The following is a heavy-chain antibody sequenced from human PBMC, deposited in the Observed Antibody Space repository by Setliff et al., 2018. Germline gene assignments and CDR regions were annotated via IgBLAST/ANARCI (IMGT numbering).Heavy chain of an antibody. CDR3: ARLPGYCNGGNCYGYYTFDI. J-gene: IGHJ3*02. Sequence: SETLSLTCAVSGASIRHNYYWGWIRQCSGKGLEWIGSINYSGITYYSPSLKSRVIVSVDTSRNQFSLKLSSVTAADTAVYYCARLPGYCNGGNCYGYYTFDIWGQGTMVTVSS. D-gene: IGHD2-15*01. CDR2: INYSGIT. CDR1: GASIRHNYY. V-gene: IGHV4-39*01.